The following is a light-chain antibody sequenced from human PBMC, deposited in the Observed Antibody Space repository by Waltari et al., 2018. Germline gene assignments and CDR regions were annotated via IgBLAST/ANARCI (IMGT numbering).Light chain of an antibody. CDR2: GSS. CDR1: QSVSRF. Sequence: EVVMTQSPATLSVSPGERVTLSCRASQSVSRFVAWYQQKPGQAPRLLIYGSSTRATGMPARFSGSGSGTEFTLTISSLQSEDFAVYYCQQYNDWPPLTFGGGTKLEIK. J-gene: IGKJ4*02. V-gene: IGKV3-15*01. CDR3: QQYNDWPPLT.